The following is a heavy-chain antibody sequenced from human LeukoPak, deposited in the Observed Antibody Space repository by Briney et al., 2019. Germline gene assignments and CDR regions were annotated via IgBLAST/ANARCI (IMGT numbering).Heavy chain of an antibody. J-gene: IGHJ5*02. CDR1: GGTFSSYD. V-gene: IGHV1-8*02. D-gene: IGHD3-10*01. CDR2: MNPNSGNT. Sequence: ASVKVSCKASGGTFSSYDINWVRQATGQGLEWMGWMNPNSGNTGYAQKFQGRVTMTRNTSISTAYMELSSLRSEDTAVYYCARDSPYYYGSGSYRGFDPWGQGTLVTVSS. CDR3: ARDSPYYYGSGSYRGFDP.